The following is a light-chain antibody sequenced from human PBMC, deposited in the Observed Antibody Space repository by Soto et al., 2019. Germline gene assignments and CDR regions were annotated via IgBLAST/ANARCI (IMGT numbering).Light chain of an antibody. Sequence: QSALAQPASVSGSPGQSITISCTGASSDFGTNNLVSWYQHHPGKVPNLIIYERSKRPSGGSDRFSGSKSGNTASLTISGLQDEDEADYYCCSFTSSNTHVFGAGTKLTVL. CDR2: ERS. CDR3: CSFTSSNTHV. CDR1: SSDFGTNNL. V-gene: IGLV2-23*01. J-gene: IGLJ1*01.